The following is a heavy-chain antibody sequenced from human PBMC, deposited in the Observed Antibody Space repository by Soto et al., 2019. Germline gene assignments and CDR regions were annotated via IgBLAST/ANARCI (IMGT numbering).Heavy chain of an antibody. CDR2: IIPIFGTA. CDR1: EDTFRNYA. Sequence: QVELVQSGAEVKKPGSSVKVSCQASEDTFRNYAISWVRQAPGQGLEWMGGIIPIFGTANYAQKFQGRVTITADTSANTVYLELSSLRSEDTAVYYCARDGSTTFDYWGQGTLVTVSS. J-gene: IGHJ4*02. V-gene: IGHV1-69*06. CDR3: ARDGSTTFDY. D-gene: IGHD1-1*01.